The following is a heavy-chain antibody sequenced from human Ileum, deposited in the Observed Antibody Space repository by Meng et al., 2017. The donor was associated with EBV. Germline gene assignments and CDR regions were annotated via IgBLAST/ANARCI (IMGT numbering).Heavy chain of an antibody. J-gene: IGHJ4*02. Sequence: QVQLPESGPGLGKPSEPLSLTCAVSGGSSSRSDWWSWVRQPPGKGLEWIGETSHSGSTNYSPSLKSRVTISLDKSKNQLSLKLNSVTAADTAVYYCASSDYYRSDYWGQGTLVTVSS. CDR2: TSHSGST. D-gene: IGHD3-22*01. CDR1: GGSSSRSDW. CDR3: ASSDYYRSDY. V-gene: IGHV4-4*02.